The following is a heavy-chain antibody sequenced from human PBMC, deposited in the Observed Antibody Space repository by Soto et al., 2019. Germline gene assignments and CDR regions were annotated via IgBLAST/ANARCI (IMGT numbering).Heavy chain of an antibody. CDR3: ARGLYGDEIDP. CDR1: GYSFTTSY. D-gene: IGHD4-17*01. V-gene: IGHV1-46*03. J-gene: IGHJ5*02. Sequence: QVQLVQSGAVVKKPGASVKVSCKASGYSFTTSYMHWVRQAPGQGLEWMGIINANGGTTNYAQKFQGRVTMTRDTSTSTVYMELSSLRSDDTAVYFCARGLYGDEIDPWGQGTLVTVSS. CDR2: INANGGTT.